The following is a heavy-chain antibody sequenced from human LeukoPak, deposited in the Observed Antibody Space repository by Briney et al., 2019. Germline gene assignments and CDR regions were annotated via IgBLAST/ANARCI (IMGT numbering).Heavy chain of an antibody. D-gene: IGHD3-10*01. Sequence: GESLKISCKGSGYRFTNYWIGWVRQMPGKGLEWMGIIYPGDSETRYSPSFQGQVTFSADKSITTAYLQWSSLKASDTAMYYCARSRSGRDFDYWGQGTLDTVSS. J-gene: IGHJ4*02. V-gene: IGHV5-51*01. CDR3: ARSRSGRDFDY. CDR1: GYRFTNYW. CDR2: IYPGDSET.